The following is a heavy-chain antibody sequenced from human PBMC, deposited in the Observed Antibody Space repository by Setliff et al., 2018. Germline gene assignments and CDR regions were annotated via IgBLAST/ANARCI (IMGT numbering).Heavy chain of an antibody. J-gene: IGHJ3*02. CDR2: IYYSGTT. V-gene: IGHV4-59*08. CDR1: GYSIGSGYY. D-gene: IGHD1-26*01. Sequence: SETLSLTCGVTGYSIGSGYYWTWIRQPPGKALEWIGYIYYSGTTNYSPSLKSRVTISVDTSKNQFSLKLSSVTAADTAVYYCARRIRSGSYWSGAFDIWGQGTMVTVSS. CDR3: ARRIRSGSYWSGAFDI.